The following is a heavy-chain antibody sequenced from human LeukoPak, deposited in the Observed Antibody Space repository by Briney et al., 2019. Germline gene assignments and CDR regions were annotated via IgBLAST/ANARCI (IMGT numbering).Heavy chain of an antibody. D-gene: IGHD5-12*01. CDR1: GFTFSSYA. CDR3: AKDGYSGYDSQSNWYYYYMDV. Sequence: PGGSLRLSCAASGFTFSSYAMSWVRQAPGKGLEWVSAISGRGGSTYYADSVKGRFTISRDNSKNTLYLQMNSLRAEDTAVYYCAKDGYSGYDSQSNWYYYYMDVWGKGTTVTVSS. J-gene: IGHJ6*03. V-gene: IGHV3-23*01. CDR2: ISGRGGST.